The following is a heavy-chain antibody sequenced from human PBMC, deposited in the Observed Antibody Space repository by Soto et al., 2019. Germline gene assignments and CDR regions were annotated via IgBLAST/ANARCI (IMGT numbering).Heavy chain of an antibody. Sequence: GGSLRLSCAASGFTFSSYAMSWVRQAPGKGLEWVSAVSGSGGSTYYADSVKGRFTISRDNSKNTLYLQMNSLRAEDTAVYYCAKRGSYGSGSYSDWGQGALVTVSS. CDR1: GFTFSSYA. CDR3: AKRGSYGSGSYSD. J-gene: IGHJ4*02. CDR2: VSGSGGST. V-gene: IGHV3-23*01. D-gene: IGHD3-10*01.